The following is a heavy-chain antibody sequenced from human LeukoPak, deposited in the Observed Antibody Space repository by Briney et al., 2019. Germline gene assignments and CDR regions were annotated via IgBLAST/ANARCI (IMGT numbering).Heavy chain of an antibody. CDR1: GYTFTGYY. D-gene: IGHD3-16*01. V-gene: IGHV1-2*02. CDR2: INPNSGGT. CDR3: ARGAHGYVGWFDS. J-gene: IGHJ5*01. Sequence: ASVRVSCKASGYTFTGYYMHWVRQAPGQGLEWMGWINPNSGGTNYAQKFQGRVTMTRDTSISTAYMELSRLRSDDTAVYYCARGAHGYVGWFDSWGQGTLVTVSS.